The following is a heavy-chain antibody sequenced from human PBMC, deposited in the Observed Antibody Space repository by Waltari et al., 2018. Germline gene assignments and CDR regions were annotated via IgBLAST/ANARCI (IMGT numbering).Heavy chain of an antibody. Sequence: QVQLVESGGGVVQPGTSLRLSCAASGFTLSNYGMHWVRQAPGKGREWVAVIWYDGNNKYYEDSVKGRFTISRDNSRNTLDLQMNGLRVEDTAVYYCGKDYSAYHFGMDVRGQGSTVTVSS. CDR2: IWYDGNNK. J-gene: IGHJ6*02. D-gene: IGHD2-15*01. CDR3: GKDYSAYHFGMDV. V-gene: IGHV3-33*06. CDR1: GFTLSNYG.